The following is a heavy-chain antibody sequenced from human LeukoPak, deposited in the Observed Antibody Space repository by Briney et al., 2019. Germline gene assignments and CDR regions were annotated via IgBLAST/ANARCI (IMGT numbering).Heavy chain of an antibody. V-gene: IGHV4-34*01. CDR1: GVSFSGYY. Sequence: SETLSLTCAVYGVSFSGYYWSWIRQPPGKGLEWIGEINHSGSTNYNPSLKSRVTISVDTSKNQFSLKLSSVTAADTAVYYCATHSGSYPYDYWGQGTLVTVSS. CDR3: ATHSGSYPYDY. CDR2: INHSGST. D-gene: IGHD1-26*01. J-gene: IGHJ4*02.